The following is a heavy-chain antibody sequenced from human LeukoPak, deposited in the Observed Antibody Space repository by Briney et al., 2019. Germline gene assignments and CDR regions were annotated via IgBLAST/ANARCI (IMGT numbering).Heavy chain of an antibody. V-gene: IGHV1-2*02. CDR2: INPNSGGT. Sequence: ASVKVSCKASGYTFTGYYMHWVRQAPGQGLEWMGWINPNSGGTNYAQKFQGRVTMTRDTSISTAYMELSRLRSDDTAVYYCASVVLWFDSGAGGWFDPWGQGTLVTVSS. D-gene: IGHD3-10*01. J-gene: IGHJ5*02. CDR1: GYTFTGYY. CDR3: ASVVLWFDSGAGGWFDP.